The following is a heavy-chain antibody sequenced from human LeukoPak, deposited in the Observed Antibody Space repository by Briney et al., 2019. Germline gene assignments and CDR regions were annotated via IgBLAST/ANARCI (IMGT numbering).Heavy chain of an antibody. CDR2: INPADGGT. CDR1: GYTFTDYY. D-gene: IGHD5-12*01. CDR3: AREKIGSGYDQDLDY. Sequence: GASVKVSCKASGYTFTDYYIHWVRQAPGQGLEWMGWINPADGGTKFAQNFQVRVTMTSDTSISTAYMELSRLRSDDTGVYYCAREKIGSGYDQDLDYWGQGTMVTVSS. V-gene: IGHV1-2*02. J-gene: IGHJ4*02.